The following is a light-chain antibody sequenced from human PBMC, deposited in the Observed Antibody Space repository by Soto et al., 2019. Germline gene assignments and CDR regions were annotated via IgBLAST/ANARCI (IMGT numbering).Light chain of an antibody. CDR3: AAWDDSLSAYV. V-gene: IGLV1-47*02. CDR2: GNN. CDR1: SSNIGCNY. J-gene: IGLJ1*01. Sequence: QSVLTQPPSASGTPGQRVTISCSGSSSNIGCNYVYWYQQLPGTDPKLLIFGNNQRPSGVPARFSCSTSGTTASLPNSGLRSEEEDDDYCAAWDDSLSAYVFGTGTKLTVL.